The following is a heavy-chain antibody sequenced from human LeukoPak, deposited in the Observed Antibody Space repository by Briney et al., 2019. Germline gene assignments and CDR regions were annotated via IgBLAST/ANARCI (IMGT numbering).Heavy chain of an antibody. D-gene: IGHD5-12*01. CDR3: ARPSGYSGYDPNWYFDL. J-gene: IGHJ2*01. Sequence: PSETLSLTRTVSGGSISSYYWSWIRQPPGKGLEWIGYIYYSGSTNYNPSLKSRVTISVDTSKNQFSLKLSSVTAADTAVYYCARPSGYSGYDPNWYFDLWGRGTLVTVSS. V-gene: IGHV4-59*08. CDR2: IYYSGST. CDR1: GGSISSYY.